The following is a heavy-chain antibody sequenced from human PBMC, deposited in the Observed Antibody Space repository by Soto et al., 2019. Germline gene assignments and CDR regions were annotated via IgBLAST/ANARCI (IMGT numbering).Heavy chain of an antibody. D-gene: IGHD2-15*01. Sequence: SGPTLLNPPPTLTLTCTFSGFSLSTSGGGGGWIRQPPGKALEWLALIYWDDDKRYSPSLKSRLTITKATSKNQVVLTMTNMDPVDTATYYCAHVLRGCYFDYWGQGTLVTVSS. J-gene: IGHJ4*02. CDR2: IYWDDDK. CDR3: AHVLRGCYFDY. V-gene: IGHV2-5*02. CDR1: GFSLSTSGGG.